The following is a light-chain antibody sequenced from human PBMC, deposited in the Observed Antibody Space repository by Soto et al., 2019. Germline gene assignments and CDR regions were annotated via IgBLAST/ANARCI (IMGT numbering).Light chain of an antibody. CDR1: QTISNW. Sequence: DIQMTQSPSTLSASVGDRVTITCRASQTISNWLAWYRQKPGKAPKLLIYDASSLEGGVPSRFSGSGSGTEFTLTLSSLQPDDFATYYRQKYYSYWTFGQGTKVDIK. V-gene: IGKV1-5*01. J-gene: IGKJ1*01. CDR3: QKYYSYWT. CDR2: DAS.